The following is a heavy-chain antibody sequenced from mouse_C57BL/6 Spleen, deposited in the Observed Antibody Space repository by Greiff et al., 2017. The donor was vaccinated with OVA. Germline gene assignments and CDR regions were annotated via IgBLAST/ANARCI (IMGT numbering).Heavy chain of an antibody. D-gene: IGHD1-1*01. CDR3: ATGSGDY. V-gene: IGHV1-59*01. Sequence: QVQLQQPGAELVRPGTSVKLSCKASGYTFTSYWMHWVKQRPGQGLEWIGVIDPSDSYTNYNQKFKGKATLTVDTSSSTAYMQLSSLTSEDSAVYYCATGSGDYWGQGTTLTVSA. CDR2: IDPSDSYT. CDR1: GYTFTSYW. J-gene: IGHJ2*01.